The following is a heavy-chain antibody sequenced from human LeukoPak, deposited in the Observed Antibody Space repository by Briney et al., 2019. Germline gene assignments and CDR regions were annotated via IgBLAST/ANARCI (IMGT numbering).Heavy chain of an antibody. V-gene: IGHV1-3*03. CDR3: GRARYETRIWPKSRYDYYHYMDV. CDR2: INAGNGNT. CDR1: GYTFTSYT. J-gene: IGHJ6*03. D-gene: IGHD3-3*01. Sequence: ASVKISCKASGYTFTSYTIHWVRQAPGQRREGMGWINAGNGNTKYSQEFQDRVTITSYTSASTAYMELSSLRSEDMAVYYCGRARYETRIWPKSRYDYYHYMDVWGKGTTVTVSS.